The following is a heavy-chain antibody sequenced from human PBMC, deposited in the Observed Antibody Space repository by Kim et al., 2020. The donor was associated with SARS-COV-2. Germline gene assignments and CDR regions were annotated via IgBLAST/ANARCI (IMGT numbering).Heavy chain of an antibody. Sequence: YINYADSVKGRFTIARDNAKNALYLQMNSLRAEDTAVYYCASWRVRSFDYWGQGTLVTVSS. V-gene: IGHV3-21*01. D-gene: IGHD3-16*01. J-gene: IGHJ4*02. CDR3: ASWRVRSFDY. CDR2: YI.